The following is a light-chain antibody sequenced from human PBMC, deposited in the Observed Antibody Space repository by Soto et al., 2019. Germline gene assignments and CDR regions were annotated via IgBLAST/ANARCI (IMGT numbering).Light chain of an antibody. CDR3: AAWDDSLNGPV. V-gene: IGLV1-36*01. J-gene: IGLJ2*01. CDR1: SSNIGNNA. CDR2: YDD. Sequence: QSVLTQPPSVSEAPRQRVAISCSGSSSNIGNNAVSWYQQLPGKAPKLLIYYDDLMPSGVSDRFSGSKSGTTASLAISGLQSEDEADYYSAAWDDSLNGPVFGGGTKLTVL.